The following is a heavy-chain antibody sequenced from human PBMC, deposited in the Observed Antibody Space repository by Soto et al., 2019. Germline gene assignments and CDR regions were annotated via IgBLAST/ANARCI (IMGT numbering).Heavy chain of an antibody. V-gene: IGHV3-23*01. D-gene: IGHD3-10*01. CDR1: GFTFSSFA. J-gene: IGHJ4*02. CDR2: ISGSGEST. CDR3: AKRREGGYYIFDY. Sequence: PGGPLRLSCAASGFTFSSFAMSWVRQAPGKGLEWVSSISGSGESTYYADSVKGRLSISRDNSKNPLYLQMNSLRAEDTAVYYCAKRREGGYYIFDYWGQGTPVTVSS.